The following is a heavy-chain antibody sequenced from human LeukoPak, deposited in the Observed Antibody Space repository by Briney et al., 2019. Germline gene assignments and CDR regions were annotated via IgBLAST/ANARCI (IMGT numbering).Heavy chain of an antibody. D-gene: IGHD6-13*01. Sequence: ASVKVSCKVSGYTLTELSMHWVRQAPGKGLEWMGGFDPEDGETIYAQKFQGRVTMTEDTSTDTAYMELSSLRSEDTVVYYCATIGYSSSWYGPGGFDYWGQGTLVTVSS. CDR1: GYTLTELS. CDR3: ATIGYSSSWYGPGGFDY. V-gene: IGHV1-24*01. CDR2: FDPEDGET. J-gene: IGHJ4*02.